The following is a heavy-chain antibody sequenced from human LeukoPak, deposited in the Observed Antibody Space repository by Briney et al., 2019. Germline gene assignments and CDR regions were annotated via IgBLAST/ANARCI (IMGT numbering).Heavy chain of an antibody. J-gene: IGHJ4*02. V-gene: IGHV3-23*01. CDR2: ITGSGGST. CDR3: AKPTVTHFDY. Sequence: GGSLRLSCAASGFTFSSYGMSWVRQAPGKGLEWVSTITGSGGSTYYADSVKGRFTISRDNSKNTLYLQMISLRTEDTAVYYCAKPTVTHFDYWGQGTLVTVSS. CDR1: GFTFSSYG. D-gene: IGHD4-17*01.